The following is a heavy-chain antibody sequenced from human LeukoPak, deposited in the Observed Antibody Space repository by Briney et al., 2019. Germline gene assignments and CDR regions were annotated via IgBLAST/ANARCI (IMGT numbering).Heavy chain of an antibody. CDR1: GFTFSSYS. D-gene: IGHD5-18*01. CDR2: ISSSSSYI. V-gene: IGHV3-21*01. J-gene: IGHJ6*03. Sequence: PGGSLRLSCAASGFTFSSYSMNWVRQAPGKGLEWVSSISSSSSYIYYADPVKGRFTISRDNAKNSLYLQMHSLRAEDTAVYYCARGRAGRGYSYVIYYYYYMDVWGKGTTVTVSS. CDR3: ARGRAGRGYSYVIYYYYYMDV.